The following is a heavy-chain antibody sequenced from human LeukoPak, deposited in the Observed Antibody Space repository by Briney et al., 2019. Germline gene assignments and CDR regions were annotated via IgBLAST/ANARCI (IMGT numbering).Heavy chain of an antibody. CDR2: ISSSGSTI. CDR1: GLTFSSYE. J-gene: IGHJ4*02. CDR3: ARDYPQLAYCGGDCRPYFDY. D-gene: IGHD2-21*02. V-gene: IGHV3-48*03. Sequence: GGSLRLSCAASGLTFSSYEMNWVRQAPGKGLEWVSYISSSGSTIHYADSVKGRFTISRDNGKNSLYLQMNSLRAEDTAVYYCARDYPQLAYCGGDCRPYFDYWGQGTLVTVSS.